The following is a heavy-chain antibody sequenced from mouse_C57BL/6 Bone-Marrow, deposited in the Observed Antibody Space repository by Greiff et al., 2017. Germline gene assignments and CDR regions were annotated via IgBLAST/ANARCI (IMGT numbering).Heavy chain of an antibody. D-gene: IGHD2-5*01. J-gene: IGHJ1*03. Sequence: VQLQQPGAELVKPGASVKMSCKASGYTFTSYWITWVKQRPGQGLEWIGDIYRGSGSTNYNEKFKSKATLTVDTSSSTAYMQLSSLTSEDSAVYYCARPYYSNYWYFDVWGTGTTVTVSS. CDR1: GYTFTSYW. CDR3: ARPYYSNYWYFDV. V-gene: IGHV1-55*01. CDR2: IYRGSGST.